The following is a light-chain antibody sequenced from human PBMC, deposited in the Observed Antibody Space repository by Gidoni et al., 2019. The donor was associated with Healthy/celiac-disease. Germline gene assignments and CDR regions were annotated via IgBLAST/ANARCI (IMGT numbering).Light chain of an antibody. J-gene: IGKJ5*01. CDR1: QSLLHSNGYNY. CDR2: LGS. V-gene: IGKV2-28*01. Sequence: DIVMTPSPLSLTVTPGEPASISCRSSQSLLHSNGYNYLDWYLQKPGQSPQLLIYLGSNRASGVPDRFSGSGSGTDFTLKISRVEAEDVGVYYCMQALQTRVTFXXXTRLEIK. CDR3: MQALQTRVT.